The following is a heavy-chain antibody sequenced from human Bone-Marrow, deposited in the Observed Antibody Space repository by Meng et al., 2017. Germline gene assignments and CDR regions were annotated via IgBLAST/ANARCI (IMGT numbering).Heavy chain of an antibody. Sequence: SETLSLTCAVYGGSFSGYYWSWIRQPPGKGLEWIGEINHSGSTNYNPSLKSRVTISVDTSKNQFSLKLSSVTAADTAVYYCARRPYCSSTSCYAPWFYCWGQGTLVTVSS. D-gene: IGHD2-2*01. CDR3: ARRPYCSSTSCYAPWFYC. CDR2: INHSGST. V-gene: IGHV4-34*01. J-gene: IGHJ4*02. CDR1: GGSFSGYY.